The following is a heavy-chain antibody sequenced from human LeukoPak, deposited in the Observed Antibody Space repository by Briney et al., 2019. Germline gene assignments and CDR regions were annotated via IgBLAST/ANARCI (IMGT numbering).Heavy chain of an antibody. CDR3: AREIKIQGFRAFDF. J-gene: IGHJ4*02. V-gene: IGHV3-74*01. CDR2: INDGGTYT. Sequence: GGSLRLSCAVSGFAFREYWMRWVRQTPGTGLMWVARINDGGTYTAYADSVKGRFSVSRDNAENTLYLQMNTLRVEDTAIYYCAREIKIQGFRAFDFWGQGTPVTVSS. D-gene: IGHD3-10*01. CDR1: GFAFREYW.